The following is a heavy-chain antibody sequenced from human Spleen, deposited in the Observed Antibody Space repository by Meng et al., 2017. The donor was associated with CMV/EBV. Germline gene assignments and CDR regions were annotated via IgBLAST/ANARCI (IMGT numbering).Heavy chain of an antibody. V-gene: IGHV1-18*04. J-gene: IGHJ4*02. CDR1: GSSFTGYY. Sequence: VTVSCKASGSSFTGYYIPWVRQAPGQGLEWMGWISAYNGNTNYAQKLQGRVTMTTDTSTSTAYMELRSLRSDDTAVYYCARAGDCDYWGQGTLVTVSS. D-gene: IGHD2-21*01. CDR3: ARAGDCDY. CDR2: ISAYNGNT.